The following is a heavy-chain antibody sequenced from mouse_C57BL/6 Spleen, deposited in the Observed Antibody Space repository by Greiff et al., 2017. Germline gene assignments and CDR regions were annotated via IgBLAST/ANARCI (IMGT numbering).Heavy chain of an antibody. D-gene: IGHD1-2*01. CDR2: IDPEAGDT. CDR1: GFNIKDYY. Sequence: EVKLVESGAELVRPGASVKLSCTASGFNIKDYYMHWVKQRPEQGLEWIGRIDPEAGDTEYAPKFQGKATMTADTSSNTAYLQLSSLTSEDTAVYYCSQWDGTAGAMDYWGQGTSVTVSS. CDR3: SQWDGTAGAMDY. J-gene: IGHJ4*01. V-gene: IGHV14-1*01.